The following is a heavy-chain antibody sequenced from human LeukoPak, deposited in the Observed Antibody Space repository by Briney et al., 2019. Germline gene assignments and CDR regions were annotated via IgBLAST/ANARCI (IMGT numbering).Heavy chain of an antibody. CDR3: VRGYNGFGS. D-gene: IGHD5-24*01. CDR2: STSKATGYIT. Sequence: PGGSLRLSCTASGFTFSDHYMDWVRLTPRKRLEWIARSTSKATGYITQYAASARGRFTISRDESKNSLLLQMSSLTAEDTAVYYCVRGYNGFGSWGQGTLVTVSP. CDR1: GFTFSDHY. J-gene: IGHJ4*02. V-gene: IGHV3-72*01.